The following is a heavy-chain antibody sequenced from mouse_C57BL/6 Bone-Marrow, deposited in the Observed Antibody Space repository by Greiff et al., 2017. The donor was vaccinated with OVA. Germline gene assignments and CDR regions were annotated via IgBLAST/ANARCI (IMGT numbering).Heavy chain of an antibody. Sequence: EVQRVESGGGLVKPGGSLKLSCAASGFTFSSYAMSWVRQTPEKRLEWVATISDGGSYTYYPDNVKGRFTISRDNAKNNLYLQMSHLKSEDTAMYYCARGYYYGSSPAWFAYWGQGTLVTVSA. CDR3: ARGYYYGSSPAWFAY. CDR1: GFTFSSYA. D-gene: IGHD1-1*01. V-gene: IGHV5-4*01. J-gene: IGHJ3*01. CDR2: ISDGGSYT.